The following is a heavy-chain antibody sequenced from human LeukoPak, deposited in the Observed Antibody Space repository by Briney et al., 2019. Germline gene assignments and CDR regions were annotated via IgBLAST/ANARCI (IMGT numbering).Heavy chain of an antibody. Sequence: ASVKVSCKASGYTFTSYDINWVRQATGQGLEWMGWMNPNSGNTGYAQKFQGRVTITRNTSISTAYMELSSLRSEDTAVYYCARGRGGYSYEVYYCYYMDVWGKGTTVTVSS. V-gene: IGHV1-8*03. CDR3: ARGRGGYSYEVYYCYYMDV. J-gene: IGHJ6*03. CDR1: GYTFTSYD. D-gene: IGHD5-18*01. CDR2: MNPNSGNT.